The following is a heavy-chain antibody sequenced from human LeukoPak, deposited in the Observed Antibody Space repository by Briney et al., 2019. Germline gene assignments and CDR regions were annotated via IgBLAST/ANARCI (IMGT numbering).Heavy chain of an antibody. D-gene: IGHD2-21*02. CDR1: GYTFTSYD. CDR3: AREPRLAYCGGDCYPDY. V-gene: IGHV1-8*01. CDR2: MDPNSGNT. J-gene: IGHJ4*02. Sequence: GASVKVSCKASGYTFTSYDINWVRQATGQGLEWMGWMDPNSGNTGYAQKFQGRVTMTRDMSTSTVYMELSSLRSEDTAVYYCAREPRLAYCGGDCYPDYWGQGTLVTVSS.